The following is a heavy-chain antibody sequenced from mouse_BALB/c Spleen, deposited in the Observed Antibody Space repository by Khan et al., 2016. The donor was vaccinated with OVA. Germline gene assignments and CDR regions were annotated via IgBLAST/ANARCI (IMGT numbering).Heavy chain of an antibody. Sequence: VQLQESGAELVKPGASVKLSCKASGYTFTSYWMQWVKQRPGQGLEWIGEINPSNGRSNYNENFKSKATLTVDKSSTTAHMQLSSLTSGDSAVYYCVRSTMVTTEFAYWGQGTLVTVSA. J-gene: IGHJ3*01. V-gene: IGHV1S81*02. CDR1: GYTFTSYW. CDR2: INPSNGRS. D-gene: IGHD2-2*01. CDR3: VRSTMVTTEFAY.